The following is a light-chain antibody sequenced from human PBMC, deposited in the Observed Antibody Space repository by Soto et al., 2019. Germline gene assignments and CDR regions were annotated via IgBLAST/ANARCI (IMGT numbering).Light chain of an antibody. CDR2: GAS. CDR1: QSLSSSY. CDR3: QQYGSSPYT. Sequence: ENVLTQSPGTLSLSPGEGATLSCRASQSLSSSYLAWYQQKPGQAPRLLIYGASSRATGIPDRFSGSGSGTDFTLTISRLDPEDFAVYFCQQYGSSPYTFGQGTRLEIK. V-gene: IGKV3-20*01. J-gene: IGKJ5*01.